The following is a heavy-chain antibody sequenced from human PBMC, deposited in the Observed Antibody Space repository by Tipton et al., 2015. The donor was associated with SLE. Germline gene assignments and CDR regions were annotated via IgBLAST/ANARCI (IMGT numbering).Heavy chain of an antibody. V-gene: IGHV4-59*08. J-gene: IGHJ4*02. CDR2: IYYSGST. CDR1: GGSISSYY. Sequence: TLSLTCTVSGGSISSYYWSWIRQPPGKGLEWIGSIYYSGSTYYNPSLKSRVTISVDTSKNQFSLKLSSVTAADTAEYYCARQGAVAGFDYWGQGTLVTVSS. CDR3: ARQGAVAGFDY. D-gene: IGHD6-19*01.